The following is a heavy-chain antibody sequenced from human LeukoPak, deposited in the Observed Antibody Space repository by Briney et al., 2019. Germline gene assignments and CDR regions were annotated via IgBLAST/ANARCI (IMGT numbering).Heavy chain of an antibody. CDR2: IYYSGST. D-gene: IGHD3-10*01. J-gene: IGHJ6*03. CDR3: ARSPLLWFGELSSPYYYYYMDV. Sequence: PSETLSLTCTVSGGSISTYYWSWIRQPPGKGLEWIGYIYYSGSTNYNPSLKSRVTISVDTSKNQFSLKLSSVTAADTAVYYCARSPLLWFGELSSPYYYYYMDVWGKGTTVTVSS. V-gene: IGHV4-59*01. CDR1: GGSISTYY.